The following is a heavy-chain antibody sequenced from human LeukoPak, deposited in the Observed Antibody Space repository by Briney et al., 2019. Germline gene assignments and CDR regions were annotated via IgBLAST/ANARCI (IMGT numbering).Heavy chain of an antibody. CDR2: ISGSGGST. V-gene: IGHV3-23*01. CDR3: AKGYYYGSGADAFDI. D-gene: IGHD3-10*01. Sequence: GGSLRLSCAASGFTFSSYAMSWVRQAPGKGLEWVSAISGSGGSTYYADSVEGRFTISRDNSKNTLYLQMNSLRAEDTAVYYCAKGYYYGSGADAFDIWGQGTMVTVSS. CDR1: GFTFSSYA. J-gene: IGHJ3*02.